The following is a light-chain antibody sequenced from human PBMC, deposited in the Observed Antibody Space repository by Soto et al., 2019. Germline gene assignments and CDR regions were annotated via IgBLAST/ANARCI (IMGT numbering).Light chain of an antibody. J-gene: IGKJ3*01. CDR3: HHYGILPGIS. Sequence: EIVLTQSPGTLSLSPGERATLSCRASQSVSSSYLAWYQQKPGQAPRLLIYGASSRATGILDRVSGSGSGRHFSIAISILETEHFAGYYGHHYGILPGISFGTGTKVHI. V-gene: IGKV3-20*01. CDR2: GAS. CDR1: QSVSSSY.